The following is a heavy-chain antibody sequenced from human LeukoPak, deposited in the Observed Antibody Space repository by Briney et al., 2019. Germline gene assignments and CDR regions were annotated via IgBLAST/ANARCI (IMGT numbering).Heavy chain of an antibody. J-gene: IGHJ4*02. V-gene: IGHV3-23*01. CDR1: GFTFSSNG. CDR3: AKTAQYGDVRGSFFDY. D-gene: IGHD4-17*01. CDR2: ISGSGGST. Sequence: GGSLGLSCAASGFTFSSNGMSWVRQAPGKGLEWVSHISGSGGSTYYADSVKGRFTISRDNPKNTLYLQMNSLRAEDTAVYYCAKTAQYGDVRGSFFDYWGQGTLVTVSS.